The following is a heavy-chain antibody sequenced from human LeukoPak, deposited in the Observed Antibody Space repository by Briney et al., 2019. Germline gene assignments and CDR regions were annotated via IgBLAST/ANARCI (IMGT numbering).Heavy chain of an antibody. Sequence: ASVKVSCKASGYTFTGYYMHWVRQAPGQGLEWMGWINPNSGGTNYAQKFQGRVTMTRDTSISTAYMELSRLRSDDTAVYYCARDRLSRNIVATYYYYYMDVWGKGTTVTISS. D-gene: IGHD5-12*01. V-gene: IGHV1-2*02. J-gene: IGHJ6*03. CDR1: GYTFTGYY. CDR2: INPNSGGT. CDR3: ARDRLSRNIVATYYYYYMDV.